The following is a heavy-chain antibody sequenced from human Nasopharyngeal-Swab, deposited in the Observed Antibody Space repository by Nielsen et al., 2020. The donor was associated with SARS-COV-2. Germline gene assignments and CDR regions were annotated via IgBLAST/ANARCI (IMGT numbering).Heavy chain of an antibody. CDR3: AKGGYSGYDPLGMDV. J-gene: IGHJ6*02. D-gene: IGHD5-12*01. Sequence: VRQAPGKGLEWVAVISYDGSNKYYADSVKGRFTISRDNSKNTLYLQMNSLRAEDTAVYYCAKGGYSGYDPLGMDVWGQGPTFPVSS. CDR2: ISYDGSNK. V-gene: IGHV3-30*18.